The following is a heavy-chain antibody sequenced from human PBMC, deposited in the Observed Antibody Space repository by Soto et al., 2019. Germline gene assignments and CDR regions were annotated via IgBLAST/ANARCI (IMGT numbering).Heavy chain of an antibody. Sequence: QVQLVESGGGVVQPGRSLRLSCAASGFTFSSYGMHWVRQAPGKGLEWVAVISYDESNKYYADFVKGRFTISRDNSKNTLYLQMNCLRAEDTAVYYCAKWKLYYDFWSYFDYWGQGSLVTVSS. V-gene: IGHV3-30*18. CDR1: GFTFSSYG. CDR3: AKWKLYYDFWSYFDY. J-gene: IGHJ4*02. CDR2: ISYDESNK. D-gene: IGHD3-3*01.